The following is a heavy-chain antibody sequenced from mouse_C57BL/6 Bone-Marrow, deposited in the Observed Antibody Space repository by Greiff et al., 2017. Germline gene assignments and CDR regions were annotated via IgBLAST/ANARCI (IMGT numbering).Heavy chain of an antibody. V-gene: IGHV1-50*01. CDR2: IDPSDSYT. CDR1: GYTFTSYW. CDR3: AREGLLRSLAMDY. J-gene: IGHJ4*01. D-gene: IGHD1-1*01. Sequence: QVQLQQPGAELVKPVASVKLSCKASGYTFTSYWMQWVKQRPGQGLEWIGEIDPSDSYTNYNQKFKGKATLTVDTSSSTAYMQLSSLTSEDSAVYYCAREGLLRSLAMDYWGQGTSVTVSS.